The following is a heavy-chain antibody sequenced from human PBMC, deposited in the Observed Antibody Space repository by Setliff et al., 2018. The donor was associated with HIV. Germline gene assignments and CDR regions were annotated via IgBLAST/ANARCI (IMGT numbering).Heavy chain of an antibody. V-gene: IGHV4-39*01. D-gene: IGHD6-13*01. CDR2: IYDSGST. CDR3: ARHRDPPGTSWIYYYYYMDL. CDR1: GGSISSSSYY. Sequence: LSLTCTVSGGSISSSSYYWGWIRQPPGKGLEWLGSIYDSGSTSYNPSLSSRLTISVDTSKNQFSLKLSSVTAADTGVYYCARHRDPPGTSWIYYYYYMDLWGEGTTVTVSS. J-gene: IGHJ6*03.